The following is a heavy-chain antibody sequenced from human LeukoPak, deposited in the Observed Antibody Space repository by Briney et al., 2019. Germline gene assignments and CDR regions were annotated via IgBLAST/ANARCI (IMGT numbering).Heavy chain of an antibody. CDR1: GGSISSYY. V-gene: IGHV4-59*12. D-gene: IGHD3-3*01. J-gene: IGHJ3*02. Sequence: PSETLSLTCTVSGGSISSYYWSWIRQPPGKGLEWIGYIYYSGSTNYNPSLKSRVTISVDRSKNQFSLKLSSVTAADTAVYYCARDLNYDFWSGYYRNDAFDIWGQGTMVTVSS. CDR2: IYYSGST. CDR3: ARDLNYDFWSGYYRNDAFDI.